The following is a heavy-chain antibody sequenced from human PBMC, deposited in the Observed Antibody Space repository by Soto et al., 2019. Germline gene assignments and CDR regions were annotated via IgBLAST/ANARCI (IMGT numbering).Heavy chain of an antibody. D-gene: IGHD3-10*01. Sequence: QVQLVESGGGVVQPGRSLRLSCAASGFPFTTYGMHWVREGPGKGLEWVAVITYDGSNKYYADSVKGRFTISRDNSKNPLYLQINSMRPEDTALYYCVGGQYYFDYRGQGTLVTVSS. J-gene: IGHJ4*02. V-gene: IGHV3-30*03. CDR1: GFPFTTYG. CDR2: ITYDGSNK. CDR3: VGGQYYFDY.